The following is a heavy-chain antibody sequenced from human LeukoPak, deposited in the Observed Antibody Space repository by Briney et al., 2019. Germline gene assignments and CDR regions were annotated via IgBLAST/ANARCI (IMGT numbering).Heavy chain of an antibody. D-gene: IGHD6-13*01. Sequence: GGSLRLSCAASGFTFSSYSMNWVRQAPGKGLEWVSSISSSSSYIYYADSVKGRFTISRDNAKNSLYLQMNSLRAGDTAVYYCARDRQQQLVRAPFDYWGQGTLVTVSS. V-gene: IGHV3-21*01. J-gene: IGHJ4*02. CDR3: ARDRQQQLVRAPFDY. CDR2: ISSSSSYI. CDR1: GFTFSSYS.